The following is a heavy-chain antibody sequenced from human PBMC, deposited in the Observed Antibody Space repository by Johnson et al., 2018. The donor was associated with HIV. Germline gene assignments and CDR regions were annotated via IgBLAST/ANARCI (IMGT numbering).Heavy chain of an antibody. Sequence: VQLVESGGGVVQPGRSLRLSCAASAFTFRSFGMHWVRQAPGKGLQWVAVISYNGTHQYYADPVKGRYTISRDHSKNTRSLPMNSLSAEDTAVYYCVKSTQASIVRESGPFGGFHIWGQGTMVIVSS. CDR3: VKSTQASIVRESGPFGGFHI. CDR2: ISYNGTHQ. CDR1: AFTFRSFG. J-gene: IGHJ3*02. D-gene: IGHD2-15*01. V-gene: IGHV3-30*18.